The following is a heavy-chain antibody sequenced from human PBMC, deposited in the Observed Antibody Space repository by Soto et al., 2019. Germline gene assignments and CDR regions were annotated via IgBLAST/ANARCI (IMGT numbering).Heavy chain of an antibody. D-gene: IGHD1-20*01. CDR2: IYHSGST. Sequence: PSETLSLTCAVSGGSISSGGYSWSWIRQPPGKGLEWIGYIYHSGSTYYNPSLKSRVTISVDRSKNRFSLKLSSVTAADTAVYYCARGGSPYNWTFDYWGQGTLVTVSS. J-gene: IGHJ4*02. CDR3: ARGGSPYNWTFDY. V-gene: IGHV4-30-2*01. CDR1: GGSISSGGYS.